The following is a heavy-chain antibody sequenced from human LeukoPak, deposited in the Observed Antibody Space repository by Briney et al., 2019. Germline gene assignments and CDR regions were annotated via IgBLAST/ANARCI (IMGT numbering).Heavy chain of an antibody. J-gene: IGHJ6*02. V-gene: IGHV3-30-3*01. Sequence: PGRSLRLSCAASRFTFSNYAMHWVRQAPGKGLEGVAVISYDRSNKYYADSVKGRFTISRDNSRNTVYMEMNSLRAEDTAVYYCARSYTNYYDSSGYYYNYGMDVWGQGTTVTVSS. CDR3: ARSYTNYYDSSGYYYNYGMDV. CDR2: ISYDRSNK. CDR1: RFTFSNYA. D-gene: IGHD3-22*01.